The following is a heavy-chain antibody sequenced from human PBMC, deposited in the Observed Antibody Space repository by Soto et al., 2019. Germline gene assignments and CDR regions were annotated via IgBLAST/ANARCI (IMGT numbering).Heavy chain of an antibody. V-gene: IGHV3-33*01. CDR2: IWYDGSNK. Sequence: GGSLRLSCAASGFTFSSYGMHWVRQAPGKGLEWVAVIWYDGSNKYYADSVKGRFTISRDNSKNTLYLQMNSLRAEDTAVYYCARNGEVDTAMDPDAFDIWGQGTMVTVSS. J-gene: IGHJ3*02. CDR1: GFTFSSYG. CDR3: ARNGEVDTAMDPDAFDI. D-gene: IGHD5-18*01.